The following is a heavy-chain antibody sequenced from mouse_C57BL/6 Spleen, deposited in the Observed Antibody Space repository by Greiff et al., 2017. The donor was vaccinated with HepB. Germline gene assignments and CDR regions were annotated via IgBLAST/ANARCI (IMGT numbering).Heavy chain of an antibody. CDR3: ARDGEPGAWFAY. Sequence: QVHVKHPGAELVRPGSSVKLSCKASGYTFTSYWMHWVKQRPIQGLEWIGNIDPSDSETHYNQKFKDKATLTVDKSSSTAYMQLSSLTSEDSAVYYCARDGEPGAWFAYWGQGTLVTVSA. CDR1: GYTFTSYW. CDR2: IDPSDSET. J-gene: IGHJ3*01. V-gene: IGHV1-52*01. D-gene: IGHD2-13*01.